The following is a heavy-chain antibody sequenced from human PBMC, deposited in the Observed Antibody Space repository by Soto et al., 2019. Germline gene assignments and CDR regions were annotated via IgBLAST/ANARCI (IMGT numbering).Heavy chain of an antibody. V-gene: IGHV4-59*01. D-gene: IGHD3-10*01. CDR1: GGSISSDF. CDR2: IYYSGST. J-gene: IGHJ4*02. Sequence: QVQLQEWGPGLVKPSETLSLTCSVSGGSISSDFWSWIRQPPGKGLEWIGYIYYSGSTRYNPSLESRVTISVDTSKNQFSLNLSSVTAADTAAYYCARDRGYYGSGSYYPPEDWGQGTLVTVSS. CDR3: ARDRGYYGSGSYYPPED.